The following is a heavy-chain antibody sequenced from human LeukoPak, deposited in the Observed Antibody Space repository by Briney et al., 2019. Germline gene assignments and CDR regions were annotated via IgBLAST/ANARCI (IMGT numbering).Heavy chain of an antibody. CDR2: FNHSGST. Sequence: SEALSLTCAVYGVSFRGYYWSWIRPRPGEGVEWIGEFNHSGSTNYDPSLKSRVTITVDTSKSQSSLKLSSVTAADTAVYYCARDDYDSRDHGSYDYWGKGTLVTVSS. CDR3: ARDDYDSRDHGSYDY. V-gene: IGHV4-34*01. D-gene: IGHD3-22*01. CDR1: GVSFRGYY. J-gene: IGHJ4*02.